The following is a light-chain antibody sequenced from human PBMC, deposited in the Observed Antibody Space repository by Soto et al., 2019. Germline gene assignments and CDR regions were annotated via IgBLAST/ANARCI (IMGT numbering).Light chain of an antibody. CDR3: NSYTSTNTLV. CDR1: SSDVGGYNH. V-gene: IGLV2-14*03. CDR2: DVT. Sequence: QLVLTQPASVSGSPGQSITISCTGTSSDVGGYNHVSWYQQHPGKDPQLMIYDVTDRTSGVSNRFSGSKSGNTASLAISGLQAEDEADYYCNSYTSTNTLVFGGGTKVTVL. J-gene: IGLJ2*01.